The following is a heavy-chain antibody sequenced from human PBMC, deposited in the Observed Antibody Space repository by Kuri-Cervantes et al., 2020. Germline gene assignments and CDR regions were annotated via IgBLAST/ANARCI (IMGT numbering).Heavy chain of an antibody. D-gene: IGHD4-17*01. J-gene: IGHJ2*01. CDR2: VTGSGDRT. Sequence: LSLTCAVSGFTFRDSAMSWVRQAPGKGLEWVSTVTGSGDRTFYADSVKGRFSISRDNSKNMLYVQMDSLRGDDTAVYYCAKGGLRYFDLWGRGTLVTVSS. CDR1: GFTFRDSA. CDR3: AKGGLRYFDL. V-gene: IGHV3-23*01.